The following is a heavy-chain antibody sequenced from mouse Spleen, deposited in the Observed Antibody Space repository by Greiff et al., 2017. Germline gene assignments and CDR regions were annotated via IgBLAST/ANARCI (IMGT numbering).Heavy chain of an antibody. Sequence: QVQLQQSGAELVKPGASVKLSCKASGYTFTSYWMHWVKQRPGQGLEWIGMIHPNSGSTNYNEKFKSKATLTVDKSSSTAYMQLSSLTSEDSAVYYCARDYYSNTWFAYWGQGTLVTVSA. CDR2: IHPNSGST. V-gene: IGHV1-64*01. D-gene: IGHD2-5*01. CDR3: ARDYYSNTWFAY. J-gene: IGHJ3*01. CDR1: GYTFTSYW.